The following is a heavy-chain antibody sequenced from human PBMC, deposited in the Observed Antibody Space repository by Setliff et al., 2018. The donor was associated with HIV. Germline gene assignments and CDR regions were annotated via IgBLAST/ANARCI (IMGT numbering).Heavy chain of an antibody. CDR3: ARQVWLSDNHYYYYMDV. CDR1: GGSINNSDCN. D-gene: IGHD2-21*01. CDR2: AYYIGST. V-gene: IGHV4-39*01. Sequence: SETLSFTCTLSGGSINNSDCNWAWIRQSPGKGLEWIASAYYIGSTYYSSLKSRAAISVDTSKNRFSLRLSSVTAADTAIYYCARQVWLSDNHYYYYMDVWGKGTTVTVSS. J-gene: IGHJ6*03.